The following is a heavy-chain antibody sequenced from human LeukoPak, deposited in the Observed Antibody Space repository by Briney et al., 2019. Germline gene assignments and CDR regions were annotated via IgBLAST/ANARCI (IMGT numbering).Heavy chain of an antibody. V-gene: IGHV3-66*04. CDR2: IYSGGST. CDR1: XXTXXXXX. Sequence: GGSLRLSCAASXXTXXXXXXXXXXXXXXKGLEWVSVIYSGGSTYYADSVKGRFTISRDNSKNTLYLQMNSLRAEDTAVYYCARLGIGCWGQGTLVTVSS. J-gene: IGHJ4*02. D-gene: IGHD7-27*01. CDR3: ARLGIGC.